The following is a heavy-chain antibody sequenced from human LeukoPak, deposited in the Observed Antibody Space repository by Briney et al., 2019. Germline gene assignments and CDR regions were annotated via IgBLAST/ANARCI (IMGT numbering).Heavy chain of an antibody. Sequence: GGSLRLSCVASGFTFSSYGMHWVRQAPGTGLDWVAFIRYDESNKYYADSGKGRFTISRDNSKNTLYLQMNSLRAEDTAVYYCARMGFGEPQYYFDYWGQGTLVTVSS. CDR2: IRYDESNK. D-gene: IGHD3-10*01. CDR3: ARMGFGEPQYYFDY. J-gene: IGHJ4*02. V-gene: IGHV3-30*02. CDR1: GFTFSSYG.